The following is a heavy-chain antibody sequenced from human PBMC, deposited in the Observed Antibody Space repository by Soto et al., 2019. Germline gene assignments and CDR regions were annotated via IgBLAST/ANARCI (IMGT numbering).Heavy chain of an antibody. J-gene: IGHJ2*01. Sequence: EVQLVESGGGLAQPGGPVRLFCAASGFTFCKYVMYWVRQAPGEGLEYVSDFSGDGGDTYKTNSVKGRFTISRDNSKNTVYLQMDSLSAEDMAVYYCAKKAVVGRSSNWYFDLWGRGTLVTVSS. CDR1: GFTFCKYV. CDR3: AKKAVVGRSSNWYFDL. CDR2: FSGDGGDT. V-gene: IGHV3-64*01. D-gene: IGHD2-15*01.